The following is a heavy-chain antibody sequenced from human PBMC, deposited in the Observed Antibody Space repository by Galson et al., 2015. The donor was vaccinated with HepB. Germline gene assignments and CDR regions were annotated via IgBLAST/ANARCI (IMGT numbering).Heavy chain of an antibody. Sequence: SLRLSCAASGFTFSSFAMSWARQAPGKGLEWVSSISGSGDSTYYADSVKGRFTISRDNPTTTLYLQVNILRAEDTAGYDCAKVGGTYYGSGRPLDYWVKGTLVPVSS. CDR3: AKVGGTYYGSGRPLDY. D-gene: IGHD3-10*01. J-gene: IGHJ4*02. CDR2: ISGSGDST. V-gene: IGHV3-23*01. CDR1: GFTFSSFA.